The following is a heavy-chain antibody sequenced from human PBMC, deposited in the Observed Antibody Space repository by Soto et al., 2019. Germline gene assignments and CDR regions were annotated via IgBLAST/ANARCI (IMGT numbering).Heavy chain of an antibody. CDR2: IYYTGNT. J-gene: IGHJ4*02. CDR1: GGSVSSGSYY. Sequence: PSETLSLTCTVSGGSVSSGSYYWSWIRQHPGRGLEWIGYIYYTGNTYYNPSLKSRLAISVDTSKNQFSLKLTSVTAADTAVYYCAKDPPLPNTAVAVPFDYWGQGTLVTVSS. V-gene: IGHV4-31*03. CDR3: AKDPPLPNTAVAVPFDY. D-gene: IGHD2-15*01.